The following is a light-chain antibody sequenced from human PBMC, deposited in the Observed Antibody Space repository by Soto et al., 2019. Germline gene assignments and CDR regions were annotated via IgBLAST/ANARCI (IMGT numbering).Light chain of an antibody. CDR1: KWGDKY. J-gene: IGLJ2*01. CDR3: QAWDSSTVV. Sequence: SYELTQPPSVSVSPGQTASITCSGDKWGDKYACWYQQKPGQSPVLVIYQDNKRPSGIPERFSGSNSGNTATLAISGTQTMDEADYYCQAWDSSTVVFGGGTKVTVL. V-gene: IGLV3-1*01. CDR2: QDN.